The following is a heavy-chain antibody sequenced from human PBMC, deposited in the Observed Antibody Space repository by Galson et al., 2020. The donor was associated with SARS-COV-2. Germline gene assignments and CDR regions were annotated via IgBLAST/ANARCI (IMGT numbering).Heavy chain of an antibody. D-gene: IGHD3-22*01. V-gene: IGHV4-31*03. CDR3: ARAAASLTMIVVVITHFDY. CDR1: GGPISSGGYY. Sequence: ETSETLSLTCTVSGGPISSGGYYWSWIRQHPGKGLEWIGYIYYSGSTYYNPSLKRRVTISVDTSKNQFALKLSSVTAADTAVYYCARAAASLTMIVVVITHFDYWGQGTLVTVSS. CDR2: IYYSGST. J-gene: IGHJ4*02.